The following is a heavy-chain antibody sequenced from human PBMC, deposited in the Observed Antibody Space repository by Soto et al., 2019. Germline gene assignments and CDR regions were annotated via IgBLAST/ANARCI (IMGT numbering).Heavy chain of an antibody. Sequence: GGSLRLSCAASGFTFSTYTMNWVRQAPGKGLEWISSISSGSSYIYYAGSVKGRFTISRDNAKNSLFLQMNSLRADDTAVYYCARDILSGGAYPDSWGQGTKVTVPQ. V-gene: IGHV3-21*01. CDR1: GFTFSTYT. CDR2: ISSGSSYI. CDR3: ARDILSGGAYPDS. J-gene: IGHJ5*01. D-gene: IGHD3-10*01.